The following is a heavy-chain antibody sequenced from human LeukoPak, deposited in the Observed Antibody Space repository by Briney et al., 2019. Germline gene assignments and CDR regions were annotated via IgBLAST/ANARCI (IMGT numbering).Heavy chain of an antibody. D-gene: IGHD2-15*01. V-gene: IGHV4-61*09. CDR1: GGSISSGGYY. Sequence: SQTLSLTCTVSGGSISSGGYYWSWIRQPPGKGLEWIGYAYSSGHTNYNSSLKSRVTMSLDTSKSQFSLRLSSVTAADTAVYFCARHPFATPFDYWGPGTLVTVSS. CDR2: AYSSGHT. CDR3: ARHPFATPFDY. J-gene: IGHJ4*02.